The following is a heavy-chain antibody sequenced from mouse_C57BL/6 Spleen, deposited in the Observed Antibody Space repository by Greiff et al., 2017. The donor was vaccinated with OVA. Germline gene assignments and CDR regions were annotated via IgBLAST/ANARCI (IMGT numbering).Heavy chain of an antibody. D-gene: IGHD1-1*01. V-gene: IGHV1-15*01. Sequence: QVQLQQSGAELVRPGASVTLSCKASGYTFTDYEMHWVKQTPVHGLEWIGAIDPETGGTAYNQKFKGKAILTADKSSSTAYMELRSLTSEDSAVYYWTREDYDYYFGCWGKGTTLTVS. CDR3: TREDYDYYFGC. CDR2: IDPETGGT. CDR1: GYTFTDYE. J-gene: IGHJ2*01.